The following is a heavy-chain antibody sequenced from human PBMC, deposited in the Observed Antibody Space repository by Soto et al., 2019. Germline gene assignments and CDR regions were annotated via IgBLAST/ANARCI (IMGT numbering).Heavy chain of an antibody. D-gene: IGHD6-19*01. CDR3: ARGPRGWYGFDY. Sequence: EVQLVESGGGLVQPGGSLRLSCTASGLTFSSDWMHWVRQAPGKGPAWVSRMNGDGSRTNYADSVKGPFAISKDNAKKTLYLQMYSLSAKDTAVYYCARGPRGWYGFDYWGRGTLVTVSS. CDR2: MNGDGSRT. V-gene: IGHV3-74*01. CDR1: GLTFSSDW. J-gene: IGHJ4*02.